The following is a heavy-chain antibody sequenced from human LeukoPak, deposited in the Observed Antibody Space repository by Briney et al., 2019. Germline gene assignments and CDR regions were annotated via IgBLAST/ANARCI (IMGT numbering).Heavy chain of an antibody. CDR2: ISPNSGGT. CDR1: GYTFTGYY. V-gene: IGHV1-2*02. J-gene: IGHJ5*02. D-gene: IGHD2-2*02. Sequence: ASVKVSCKASGYTFTGYYMHWVRQAPGQGLEWMGWISPNSGGTNYAQKFQGRVTMTRDTSISTAYMELSRLRSDDTAVYYCARDRRAAINWFDPWGQGTLVTVSS. CDR3: ARDRRAAINWFDP.